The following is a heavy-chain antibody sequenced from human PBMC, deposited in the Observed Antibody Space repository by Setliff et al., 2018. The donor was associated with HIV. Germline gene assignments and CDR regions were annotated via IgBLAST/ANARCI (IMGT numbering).Heavy chain of an antibody. J-gene: IGHJ4*02. CDR2: IYTSGRT. Sequence: SETLSLTCTVSGGSISSGSYYWSWIRQPAGKGLEWMGLIYTSGRTNYNPSLKSRVTISVDTSKNQFSLNLSSVTAADTAVYYCARFARDPTDWGRGILVTVSS. CDR3: ARFARDPTD. CDR1: GGSISSGSYY. V-gene: IGHV4-61*02.